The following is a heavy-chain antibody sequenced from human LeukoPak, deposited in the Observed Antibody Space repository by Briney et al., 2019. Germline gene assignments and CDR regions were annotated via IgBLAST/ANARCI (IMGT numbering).Heavy chain of an antibody. V-gene: IGHV4-34*01. D-gene: IGHD1-1*01. Sequence: PSETLSLTCAVYGGSFSGYYWSWIRQPPGKGLEWIGEINHSGSTNYNPSLKSRVTISVDTSKNQFSLKLSSVTAADTAVYYCARGTTLVKNTHFDYWGQGTLVTASS. CDR2: INHSGST. CDR3: ARGTTLVKNTHFDY. CDR1: GGSFSGYY. J-gene: IGHJ4*02.